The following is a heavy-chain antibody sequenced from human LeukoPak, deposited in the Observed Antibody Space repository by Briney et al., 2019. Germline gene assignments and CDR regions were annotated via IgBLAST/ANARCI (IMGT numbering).Heavy chain of an antibody. D-gene: IGHD3-3*01. Sequence: SETLSLTCTVSGGSISSYYWSWIRQPPGKGLEWIGYIYYSGSTNYNPSLKSRVTISVDTSKNQFSLKLSSVTAADTAVYYCARQGTYYDFWSGFLPYYYYMDVWGKGTTVTVSS. CDR2: IYYSGST. J-gene: IGHJ6*03. V-gene: IGHV4-59*01. CDR1: GGSISSYY. CDR3: ARQGTYYDFWSGFLPYYYYMDV.